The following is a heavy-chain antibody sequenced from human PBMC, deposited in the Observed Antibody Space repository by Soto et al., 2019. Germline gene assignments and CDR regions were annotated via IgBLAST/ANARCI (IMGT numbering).Heavy chain of an antibody. J-gene: IGHJ4*02. CDR1: GFTFSSYG. D-gene: IGHD3-22*01. V-gene: IGHV3-33*01. Sequence: GGSLRLSCAASGFTFSSYGMHWVRQAPGKGLEWVAVIWYDGSNKYYADSVKGRFTISRDNSKNTLYLQMNSLRAEDTAVYYCARDYDSSGYYEGTAGYWGQGTLVTVSS. CDR3: ARDYDSSGYYEGTAGY. CDR2: IWYDGSNK.